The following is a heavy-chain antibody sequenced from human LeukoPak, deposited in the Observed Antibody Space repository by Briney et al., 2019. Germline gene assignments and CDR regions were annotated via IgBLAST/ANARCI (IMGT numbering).Heavy chain of an antibody. Sequence: GGSLRLSCAASGFIFKTFAMHWVRQAPGKGLEWVSAISYDGTNIFYADSVKGRFTISRDNSENTLYLQMGSLRPEDTAVYYCAKRGDTGDHLTFDPWGQGTLVTVSS. D-gene: IGHD4-17*01. CDR2: ISYDGTNI. CDR3: AKRGDTGDHLTFDP. V-gene: IGHV3-30*18. CDR1: GFIFKTFA. J-gene: IGHJ5*02.